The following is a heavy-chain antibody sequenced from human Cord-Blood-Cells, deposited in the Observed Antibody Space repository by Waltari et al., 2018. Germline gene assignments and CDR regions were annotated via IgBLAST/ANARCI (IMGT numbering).Heavy chain of an antibody. CDR1: GGSISSGGYY. CDR2: IYYSGST. D-gene: IGHD2-2*01. Sequence: QVQLQESGPGLVKPSQTLSLTCTVSGGSISSGGYYWSWIRQHPGKGLEWIGYIYYSGSTYYNPSLKSRVTISVDTSKNQFSLKLSSVTAADTAVYYCAGLDIVVVPAATTFDYWGQGTLVTVSS. CDR3: AGLDIVVVPAATTFDY. J-gene: IGHJ4*02. V-gene: IGHV4-31*03.